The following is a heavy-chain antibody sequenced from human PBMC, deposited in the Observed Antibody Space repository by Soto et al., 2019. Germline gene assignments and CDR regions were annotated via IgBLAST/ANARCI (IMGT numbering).Heavy chain of an antibody. CDR1: ESTFRRYS. CDR2: TSYDGKVQ. J-gene: IGHJ4*02. V-gene: IGHV3-30*18. CDR3: AKEYGNDYWYFDY. D-gene: IGHD5-12*01. Sequence: GGSLRLSCEASESTFRRYSMHWVRQAPGKGLEWVGVTSYDGKVQYYGDSVKGRFTISRDNSKNTVYLQMNSLRDEDTAIYYSAKEYGNDYWYFDYWGQGTLVTVSS.